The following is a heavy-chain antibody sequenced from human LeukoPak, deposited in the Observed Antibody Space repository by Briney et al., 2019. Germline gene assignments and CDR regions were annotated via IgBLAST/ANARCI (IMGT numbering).Heavy chain of an antibody. CDR3: ARVAYCGGDCLWYFDL. J-gene: IGHJ2*01. Sequence: TASETLSLTCTVSGGSISSSSYYWGWIRQPPGKRLEWIGSIYYSGSTYYNPSLKSRVTISVDTSKNQFSLKLSSVTAADTAVYYCARVAYCGGDCLWYFDLWGRGTLVTVSS. CDR2: IYYSGST. V-gene: IGHV4-39*07. CDR1: GGSISSSSYY. D-gene: IGHD2-21*02.